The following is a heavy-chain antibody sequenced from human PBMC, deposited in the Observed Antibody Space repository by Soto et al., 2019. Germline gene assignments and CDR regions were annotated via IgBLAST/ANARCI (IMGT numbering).Heavy chain of an antibody. CDR3: ARAYYDILTGYSYYGMDV. CDR2: ISVYNGNT. CDR1: GYTFLSYG. J-gene: IGHJ6*02. V-gene: IGHV1-18*01. D-gene: IGHD3-9*01. Sequence: ASVKVSCTASGYTFLSYGISWVRQAPGQGLEWMGWISVYNGNTNYAQKLQGRVTMTTDTFTSTAYMELRSLRSDDTAVYYCARAYYDILTGYSYYGMDVWGQGTTVTVSS.